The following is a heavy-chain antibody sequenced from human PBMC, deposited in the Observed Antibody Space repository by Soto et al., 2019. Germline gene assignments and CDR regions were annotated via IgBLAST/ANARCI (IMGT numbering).Heavy chain of an antibody. CDR3: ARESANRLDP. V-gene: IGHV1-8*01. CDR1: GYTFTSYD. D-gene: IGHD3-3*01. Sequence: QVQLVQSGAEVKKPGASVKVSCKASGYTFTSYDINCVRQATGQGLEWMGWMNPNSGNTGYAQKFQGSATMTRHTSISTAYMELGSLSSEDTAVYYCARESANRLDPWGQGTLVTVSS. CDR2: MNPNSGNT. J-gene: IGHJ5*02.